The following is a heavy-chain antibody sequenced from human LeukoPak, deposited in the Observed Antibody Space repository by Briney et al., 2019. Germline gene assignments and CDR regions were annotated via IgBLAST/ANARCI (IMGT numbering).Heavy chain of an antibody. J-gene: IGHJ4*02. CDR1: GFTFRSYW. CDR3: GRDNRWASDY. Sequence: GGSLRLSCAVSGFTFRSYWMNWVRQAPGKGLEWVAKIKGDGGEKYNESVEGRVTISRDKAKNEVYLKMNSVSAEDTAVYYCGRDNRWASDYWGQGTLVTVSS. V-gene: IGHV3-7*01. D-gene: IGHD4-23*01. CDR2: IKGDGGEK.